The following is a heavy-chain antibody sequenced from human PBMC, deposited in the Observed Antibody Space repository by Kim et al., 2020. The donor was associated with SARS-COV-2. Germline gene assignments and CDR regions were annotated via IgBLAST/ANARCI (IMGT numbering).Heavy chain of an antibody. D-gene: IGHD3-22*01. Sequence: GGSLRLSCAASGFTFSSYAMSWVRQAPGKGLEWVSAISGSGGSTYYADSVKGRFTISRDNSKNTLYLQMNSLRAEDTAVYYCAKGRTPYYYDSSGYPYYFDYWGQGTLVTVSS. CDR1: GFTFSSYA. J-gene: IGHJ4*02. CDR2: ISGSGGST. V-gene: IGHV3-23*01. CDR3: AKGRTPYYYDSSGYPYYFDY.